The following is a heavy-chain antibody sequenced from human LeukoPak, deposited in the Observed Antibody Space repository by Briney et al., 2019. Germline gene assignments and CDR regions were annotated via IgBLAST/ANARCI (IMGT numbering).Heavy chain of an antibody. Sequence: GASVKVSCKASGYTFTGYYMHWVRQAPGKVLEWMVRINPNRGGTNYAQKFQGRVTMTRDTSISTAYMELSRLRSHDTAVSHGARVSGSYWGTLFDYWGQGTLVTVSS. CDR1: GYTFTGYY. J-gene: IGHJ4*02. CDR2: INPNRGGT. V-gene: IGHV1-2*06. CDR3: ARVSGSYWGTLFDY. D-gene: IGHD1-26*01.